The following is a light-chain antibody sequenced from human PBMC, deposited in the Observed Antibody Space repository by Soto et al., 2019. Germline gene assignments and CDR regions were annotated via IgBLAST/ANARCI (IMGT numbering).Light chain of an antibody. Sequence: DIQMTQSPSTLSASVGDRVTITCRASQSISSWLAWYQKKPGKAPKLLIYDASSLESEVTSRISDSGSGTEFTLTFSSLQPDDFATYYCQQYNSYSWTFGQGTKVDIK. CDR2: DAS. V-gene: IGKV1-5*01. CDR1: QSISSW. CDR3: QQYNSYSWT. J-gene: IGKJ1*01.